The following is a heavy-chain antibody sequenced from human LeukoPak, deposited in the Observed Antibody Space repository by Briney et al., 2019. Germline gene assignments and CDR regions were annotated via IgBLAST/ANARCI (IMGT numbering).Heavy chain of an antibody. Sequence: SGTLSLTCAVSGSSIINSNWWSGGRQPPGKGLEWIGEIDHSGSTSYNPSLKSRVTMSVDRSQPQFSLRLSTVTAADTAVSYCARGLVEMATSYSDLWGRGTLVTVSS. CDR3: ARGLVEMATSYSDL. V-gene: IGHV4-4*02. CDR2: IDHSGST. D-gene: IGHD5-24*01. J-gene: IGHJ2*01. CDR1: GSSIINSNW.